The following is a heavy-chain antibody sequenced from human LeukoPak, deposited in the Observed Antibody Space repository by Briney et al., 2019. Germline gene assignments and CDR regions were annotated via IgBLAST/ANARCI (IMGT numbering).Heavy chain of an antibody. CDR2: IKQDGSEK. D-gene: IGHD2-2*01. CDR1: GFTFSSYW. J-gene: IGHJ3*02. V-gene: IGHV3-7*01. CDR3: ARGVVVVPAAKENGFAFDI. Sequence: PGGSLRLSCAASGFTFSSYWMSWFRQAPGKELEWVANIKQDGSEKYYVDSVKGRFTISRDNAKSSLYLQMNSLRAEDTAVYYCARGVVVVPAAKENGFAFDIWGQGTMVTVSS.